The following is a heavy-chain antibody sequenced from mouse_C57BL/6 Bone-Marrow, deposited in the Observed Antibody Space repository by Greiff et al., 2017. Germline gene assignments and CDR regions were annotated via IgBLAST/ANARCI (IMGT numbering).Heavy chain of an antibody. CDR2: ISSGGSYT. D-gene: IGHD2-5*01. CDR3: ARHGSNYGFAY. J-gene: IGHJ3*01. CDR1: GFTFSSYG. V-gene: IGHV5-6*02. Sequence: DVMLVESGGDLVKPGGSLKLSCAASGFTFSSYGLSWVRQTPDTRLEWVATISSGGSYTYYPDSVKGRFTISRDNAKNTLYLQMSSLKDEDTAMYYCARHGSNYGFAYWGQGTLVTVSA.